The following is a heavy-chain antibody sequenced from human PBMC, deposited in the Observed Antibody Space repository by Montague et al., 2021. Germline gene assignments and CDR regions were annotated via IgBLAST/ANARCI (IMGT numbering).Heavy chain of an antibody. Sequence: SLRLSCAASGFTFSSYAMHWVRQAPGKGLEWVAVTWYDGNSKYYADSVKGRFTISRDNSKNTLYLQMNSLRAEDTAIYYCAKNPKKGYYYYMDVWGKGTTVTVSS. J-gene: IGHJ6*03. V-gene: IGHV3-33*06. CDR2: TWYDGNSK. CDR1: GFTFSSYA. CDR3: AKNPKKGYYYYMDV.